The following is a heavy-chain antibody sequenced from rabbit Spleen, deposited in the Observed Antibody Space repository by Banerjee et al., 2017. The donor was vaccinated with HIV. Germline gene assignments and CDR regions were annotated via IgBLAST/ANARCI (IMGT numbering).Heavy chain of an antibody. CDR3: ARASIGNYGYHL. D-gene: IGHD3-1*01. CDR1: GFSFSSSYW. J-gene: IGHJ4*01. V-gene: IGHV1S45*01. CDR2: IYAGSSGST. Sequence: QEQLEESGGDLVKPEGSLTLTCTASGFSFSSSYWICWVRQAPGKGLEWIACIYAGSSGSTYYASWAKGRFTISKTSSTTVTLQMTSLAAADTATYFCARASIGNYGYHLWGQGTLVTVS.